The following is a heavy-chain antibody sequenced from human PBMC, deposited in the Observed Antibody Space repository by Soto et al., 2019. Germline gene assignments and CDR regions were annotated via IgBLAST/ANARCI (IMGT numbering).Heavy chain of an antibody. J-gene: IGHJ4*02. CDR1: GGSISSGGYY. V-gene: IGHV4-31*03. Sequence: SETLSLTCTVSGGSISSGGYYWSWIRQHPGKGLEWIGYIYYSGSTYYNPSLKSRVTISVDTSKNQFSLKLSSVTAADTAVYYCASFTVTTTPHFDYWGQGTLVTVSS. CDR3: ASFTVTTTPHFDY. D-gene: IGHD4-17*01. CDR2: IYYSGST.